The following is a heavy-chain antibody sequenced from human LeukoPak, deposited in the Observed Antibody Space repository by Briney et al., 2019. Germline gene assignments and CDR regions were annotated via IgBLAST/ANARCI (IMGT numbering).Heavy chain of an antibody. CDR2: INSDGSST. J-gene: IGHJ6*02. CDR3: ARDYYGRMDV. V-gene: IGHV3-74*01. CDR1: GFTFSSYW. Sequence: GGSLRLSCAASGFTFSSYWMHWVRQAPGKGLVWVSLINSDGSSTSYADSVKGRFTISRDNAKNTLYLQMNSLRAEDTAVYYCARDYYGRMDVWGQGTTVTVSS. D-gene: IGHD3-10*01.